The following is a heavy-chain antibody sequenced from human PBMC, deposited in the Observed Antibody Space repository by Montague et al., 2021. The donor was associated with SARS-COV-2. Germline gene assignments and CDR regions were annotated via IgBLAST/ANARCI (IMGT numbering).Heavy chain of an antibody. CDR1: GFTFSRYS. CDR2: ISSSSSYI. J-gene: IGHJ5*02. Sequence: SRSISCASSGFTFSRYSLTWVRQAPGKGLEWVSSISSSSSYIYYADSVKGRFTISRDNAKHSLYLQMNSLSAEDTAVYYCARDDYVWGSYRYSQYNWFDPWGQGTLVTVSS. CDR3: ARDDYVWGSYRYSQYNWFDP. D-gene: IGHD3-16*02. V-gene: IGHV3-21*01.